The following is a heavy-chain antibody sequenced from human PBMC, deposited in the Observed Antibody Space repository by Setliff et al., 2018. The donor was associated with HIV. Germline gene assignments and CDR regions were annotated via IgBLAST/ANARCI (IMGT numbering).Heavy chain of an antibody. CDR2: ISSGGIAI. J-gene: IGHJ5*02. D-gene: IGHD2-2*01. V-gene: IGHV3-48*01. CDR3: ARSPPADSYWDLDL. CDR1: GFTFSTYN. Sequence: GSLRLPCAASGFTFSTYNMNWVRQAPGKGLEWVLYISSGGIAIYYADSVKGRFTISRDKAKNSLYLQMNSLRAEDTAVYYCARSPPADSYWDLDLWGQGTLVTVSS.